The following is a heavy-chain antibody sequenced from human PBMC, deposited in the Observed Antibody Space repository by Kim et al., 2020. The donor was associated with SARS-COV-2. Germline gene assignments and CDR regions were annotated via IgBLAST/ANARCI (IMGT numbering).Heavy chain of an antibody. J-gene: IGHJ3*02. CDR2: LYSAGST. CDR3: VRDAVEMATITWAFDI. D-gene: IGHD5-12*01. CDR1: TFTVSNHY. V-gene: IGHV3-53*01. Sequence: GGSLRRSCAASTFTVSNHYMSWVRQAPGKGLEWISVLYSAGSTYYADSVTGRFTISRDNSKNTLYLQMNSLRAEDTAVYYCVRDAVEMATITWAFDIWGQGTMVTVSS.